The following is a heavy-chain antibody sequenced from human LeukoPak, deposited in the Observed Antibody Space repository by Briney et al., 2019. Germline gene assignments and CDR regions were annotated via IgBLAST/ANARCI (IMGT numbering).Heavy chain of an antibody. D-gene: IGHD7-27*01. J-gene: IGHJ4*02. CDR2: MYHSGST. Sequence: SETLSLTCDVSGYSISSGYYWGWIRQAPGKGLEWIGSMYHSGSTYYIPSLKSRVTISIDTSKNQFSLKLSSVTAADTAVYYCARENWVFDYWGQGTLVTVSS. CDR1: GYSISSGYY. V-gene: IGHV4-38-2*02. CDR3: ARENWVFDY.